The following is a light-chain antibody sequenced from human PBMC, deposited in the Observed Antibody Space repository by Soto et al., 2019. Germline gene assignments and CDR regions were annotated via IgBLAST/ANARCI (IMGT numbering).Light chain of an antibody. Sequence: EIVLTQSPATLSVSPGERATLSCRASQSVTSNLAWYQQKPGQAPRLLISGASTRATGIPARFSGSGSGTEFTLTISSLQSEDFAVYYCQQYNNCPRWTFGQGTKVEIK. CDR2: GAS. J-gene: IGKJ1*01. CDR1: QSVTSN. V-gene: IGKV3-15*01. CDR3: QQYNNCPRWT.